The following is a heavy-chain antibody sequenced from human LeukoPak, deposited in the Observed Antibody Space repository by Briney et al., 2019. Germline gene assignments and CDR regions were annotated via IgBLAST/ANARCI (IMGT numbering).Heavy chain of an antibody. J-gene: IGHJ5*02. V-gene: IGHV4-34*01. CDR1: GGSFSGYY. D-gene: IGHD6-6*01. CDR2: INHSGST. Sequence: PSETLSLTCAVYGGSFSGYYWSWIRQPPGKGLEWIGEINHSGSTNYNPSLKSRVTISVDTSKNQFSLKLSSVTAADTAVYYCARGYSSSRIDPWGQGTLVTVSS. CDR3: ARGYSSSRIDP.